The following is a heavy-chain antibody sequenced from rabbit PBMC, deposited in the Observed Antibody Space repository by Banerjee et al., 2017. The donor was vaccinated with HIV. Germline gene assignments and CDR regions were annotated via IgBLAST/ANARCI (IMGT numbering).Heavy chain of an antibody. J-gene: IGHJ4*01. CDR2: IYSSSGNT. CDR3: ASPAGSAYYMGFNL. V-gene: IGHV1S45*01. CDR1: GFSFSSSYW. Sequence: EESGGDLVKPEGSLTLTCTASGFSFSSSYWICWVRQAPGKGLELIACIYSSSGNTYYASWAKGRFTISKTSSTTVTLQMTSLTAADTATYFCASPAGSAYYMGFNLWGPGTLVTV. D-gene: IGHD8-1*01.